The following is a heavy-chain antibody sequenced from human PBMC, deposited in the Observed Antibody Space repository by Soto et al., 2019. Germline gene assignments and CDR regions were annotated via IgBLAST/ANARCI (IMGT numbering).Heavy chain of an antibody. D-gene: IGHD6-19*01. CDR1: GYTLTELS. V-gene: IGHV1-24*01. CDR2: FDPEDGET. Sequence: ASVKVSCKVSGYTLTELSMHWVRQAPGKGLEWMGGFDPEDGETIYAQKFQGRVTMTEDTSTDTAYMELSSLRSEDTAVYYCATQSWYSSGGDAFDIWGQGTMVTVSS. J-gene: IGHJ3*02. CDR3: ATQSWYSSGGDAFDI.